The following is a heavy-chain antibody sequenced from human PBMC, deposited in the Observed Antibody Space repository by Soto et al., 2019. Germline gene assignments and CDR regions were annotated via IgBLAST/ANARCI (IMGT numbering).Heavy chain of an antibody. V-gene: IGHV1-69*01. CDR2: IIPIFGTA. CDR3: ARGNLGGNPLNWFDP. D-gene: IGHD2-15*01. Sequence: QVPLVQSGAEVKKPGASVKVACKASGGTFSSYAISWVRQAPGQGLEWMGGIIPIFGTANYAQKFQGRVTITADESTSTAYMELSSLRSEDTAVYYCARGNLGGNPLNWFDPWGQGTLVTVSS. CDR1: GGTFSSYA. J-gene: IGHJ5*02.